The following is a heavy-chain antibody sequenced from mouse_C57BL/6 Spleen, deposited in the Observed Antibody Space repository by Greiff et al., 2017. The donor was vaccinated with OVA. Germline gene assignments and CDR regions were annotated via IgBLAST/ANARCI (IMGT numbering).Heavy chain of an antibody. CDR3: ALIYYYGSSQGYFDV. CDR2: IHPNSGST. J-gene: IGHJ1*03. V-gene: IGHV1-64*01. CDR1: GYTFTSYW. Sequence: QVQLQQPGAELVKPGASVKLSCKASGYTFTSYWMHWVKQRPGQGLEWIGMIHPNSGSTNYNEKFKSKATLTVDKSSSTAYMQLSSLTSEDSAVYYCALIYYYGSSQGYFDVWGTGTTVTVSS. D-gene: IGHD1-1*01.